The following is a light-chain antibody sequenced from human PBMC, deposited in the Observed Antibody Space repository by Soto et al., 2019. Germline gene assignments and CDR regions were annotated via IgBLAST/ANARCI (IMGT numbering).Light chain of an antibody. V-gene: IGLV2-14*03. CDR1: SGDVGAYDY. CDR3: CSYTTITTPSYV. Sequence: QSALTQPASVSGSPGQSITISCTGTSGDVGAYDYVSWYQQHPGKAPKLMIYDVSNRPSGLSDRFSGSKSGKTASLTISGLQAEDEADYYCCSYTTITTPSYVFGTGTKVTVL. J-gene: IGLJ1*01. CDR2: DVS.